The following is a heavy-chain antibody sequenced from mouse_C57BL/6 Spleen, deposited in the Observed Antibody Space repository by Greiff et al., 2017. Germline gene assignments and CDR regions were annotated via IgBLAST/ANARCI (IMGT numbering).Heavy chain of an antibody. Sequence: EVQLQQSGTVLARPGASVKMSCKTSGYTFTSYWMHWVNQRPGQGLEWIGAIYPGNSDTSYNQKVKGKAKLTAVTSASTAYMELSSLTNEDSAVYYCTRGGYGDRWYYFDYWGQGTTLTVSS. CDR1: GYTFTSYW. CDR2: IYPGNSDT. CDR3: TRGGYGDRWYYFDY. V-gene: IGHV1-5*01. J-gene: IGHJ2*01. D-gene: IGHD2-13*01.